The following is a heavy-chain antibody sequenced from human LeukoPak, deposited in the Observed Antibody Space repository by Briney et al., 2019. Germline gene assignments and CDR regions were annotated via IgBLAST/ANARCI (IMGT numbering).Heavy chain of an antibody. CDR3: VKDKTPYSSGWSVIFDY. D-gene: IGHD6-19*01. Sequence: PGGSLRLSCSASGSTFSSYAMHWVRQAPGKGLEYVSAISSNGGSTYYADSVKGRFTISRDNSKSTLYLQMSSLRAEDTAVYYCVKDKTPYSSGWSVIFDYWGQGTLVTVSS. V-gene: IGHV3-64D*06. CDR1: GSTFSSYA. CDR2: ISSNGGST. J-gene: IGHJ4*02.